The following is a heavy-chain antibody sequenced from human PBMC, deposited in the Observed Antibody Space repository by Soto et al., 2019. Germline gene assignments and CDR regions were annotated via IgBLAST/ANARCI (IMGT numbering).Heavy chain of an antibody. CDR3: AKVVGKNWFDP. CDR1: GGSFSGYY. V-gene: IGHV4-34*01. CDR2: INHSGST. D-gene: IGHD2-15*01. J-gene: IGHJ5*02. Sequence: NPSETLSLTCAVYGGSFSGYYWSWIRQPPGKGLEWIGEINHSGSTNYNPSLKSRVTISVDTSKNQFSLKLSSVTAADTAVYYCAKVVGKNWFDPWGQGTLVTVSS.